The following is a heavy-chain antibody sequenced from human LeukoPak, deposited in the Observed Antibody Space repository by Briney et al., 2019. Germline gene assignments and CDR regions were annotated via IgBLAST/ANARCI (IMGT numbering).Heavy chain of an antibody. Sequence: GGSLRLSCAASGFTVSSNSMSWVRQAPGKGLEWVSVIYSGGTTYYADSVKGRFTISRDNSKNTLYLQMNSLRAEDTAVFYCAKRGYSGSFDYWGQGTLVTVSS. CDR3: AKRGYSGSFDY. D-gene: IGHD2-2*03. CDR1: GFTVSSNS. V-gene: IGHV3-53*01. J-gene: IGHJ4*02. CDR2: IYSGGTT.